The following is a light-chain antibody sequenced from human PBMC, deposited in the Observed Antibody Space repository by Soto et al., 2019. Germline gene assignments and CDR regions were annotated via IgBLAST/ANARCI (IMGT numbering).Light chain of an antibody. CDR1: SSDIGDYDY. CDR3: KSYAGSNTYV. V-gene: IGLV2-14*01. Sequence: QSALTQPASVSGSPGQSITISCTGTSSDIGDYDYVSWYQHLPGKAPKLLIFDVTHRPSGVSDRFSGSKSGNTASLTISGVRPEDEADYFCKSYAGSNTYVFGSGTSSPS. J-gene: IGLJ1*01. CDR2: DVT.